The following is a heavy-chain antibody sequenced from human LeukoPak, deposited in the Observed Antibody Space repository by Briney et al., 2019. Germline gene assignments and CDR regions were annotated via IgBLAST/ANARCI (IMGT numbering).Heavy chain of an antibody. V-gene: IGHV5-51*01. D-gene: IGHD2-2*01. CDR1: GYSFTSYW. Sequence: GESLQISCKGSGYSFTSYWIGWVGQMPGKGLEWMGIIYPGDSDTRYSPSFQGQVTISDDKSISTAYLQWSSLKASDTAMYYCARHLGGGPAATPFDYWGQGTLVTVSS. CDR3: ARHLGGGPAATPFDY. CDR2: IYPGDSDT. J-gene: IGHJ4*02.